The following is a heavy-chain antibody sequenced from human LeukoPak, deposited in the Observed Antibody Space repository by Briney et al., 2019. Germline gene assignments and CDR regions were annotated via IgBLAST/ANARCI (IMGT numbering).Heavy chain of an antibody. D-gene: IGHD6-13*01. CDR1: GFTFSDSA. Sequence: GGSLRLSCAASGFTFSDSAMDWVRQAPGKGLEWVSPISHSGANTFYADSVKGRFSVSRDNSKNTLYLQMNSLRAEDTAVYYCARRNIAAAALDYWGQGTLVTVSS. CDR3: ARRNIAAAALDY. CDR2: ISHSGANT. J-gene: IGHJ4*02. V-gene: IGHV3-23*01.